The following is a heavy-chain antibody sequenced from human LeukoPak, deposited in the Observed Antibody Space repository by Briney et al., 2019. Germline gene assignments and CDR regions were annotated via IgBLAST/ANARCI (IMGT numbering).Heavy chain of an antibody. J-gene: IGHJ4*02. CDR3: ARTYSSGWFDY. Sequence: SETLSLTCTVSGGSISSSSYYWGWIRQPPGKGLEWIGSIYYSGSTYYNPSLKSRVTIPVDTSKNQFSLKLSSVTAADTAVYYCARTYSSGWFDYWGQGTLVTVSS. V-gene: IGHV4-39*01. D-gene: IGHD6-19*01. CDR1: GGSISSSSYY. CDR2: IYYSGST.